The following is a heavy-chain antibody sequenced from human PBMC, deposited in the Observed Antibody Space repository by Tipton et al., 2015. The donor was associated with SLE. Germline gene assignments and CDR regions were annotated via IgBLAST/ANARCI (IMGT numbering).Heavy chain of an antibody. CDR2: IYTIGST. CDR1: GCSISSDTCY. V-gene: IGHV4-61*09. D-gene: IGHD2/OR15-2a*01. Sequence: TLSLTCIVSGCSISSDTCYWSWLRQPAGKGLEWIGHIYTIGSTHSNPSLKTRVTISVDLSKNQFSPKLTSVTAADTAVYYCAAEYYYSSWIHPIDFWGQGMLVTVSS. J-gene: IGHJ4*02. CDR3: AAEYYYSSWIHPIDF.